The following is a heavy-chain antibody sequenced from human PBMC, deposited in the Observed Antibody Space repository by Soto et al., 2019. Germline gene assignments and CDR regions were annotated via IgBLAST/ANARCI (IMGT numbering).Heavy chain of an antibody. CDR2: ISYDGSNK. CDR1: GFTFSSYG. D-gene: IGHD1-26*01. V-gene: IGHV3-30*18. J-gene: IGHJ3*02. Sequence: QAQLVESGGGVVQPGRSLRLSCAASGFTFSSYGMHWVRQAPGKGLEWVAVISYDGSNKYSADSVKGRFTISRDNSKNTVYLQMNSLRAEDTAVYYCAKDFIVGATSDAFDIWGQGTMVTVSS. CDR3: AKDFIVGATSDAFDI.